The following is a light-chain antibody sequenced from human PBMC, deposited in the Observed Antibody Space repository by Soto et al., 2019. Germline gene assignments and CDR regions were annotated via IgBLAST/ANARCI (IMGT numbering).Light chain of an antibody. CDR1: QSVSSN. CDR2: GAS. Sequence: EIVMTQSPATLSVSPGERATLSCRASQSVSSNLAWYQQKPGQAPRLLIYGASTRATGIPARFSGSGSGTEFTLTISRLQSEDFAVYYCQQYNNWPPPGYTFGQGTKLEIK. J-gene: IGKJ2*01. V-gene: IGKV3-15*01. CDR3: QQYNNWPPPGYT.